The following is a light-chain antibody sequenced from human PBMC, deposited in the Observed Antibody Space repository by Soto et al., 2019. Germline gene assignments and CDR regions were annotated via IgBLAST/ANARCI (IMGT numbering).Light chain of an antibody. J-gene: IGLJ2*01. CDR2: DNN. CDR1: SSNIGNNY. CDR3: GTWDSSLSEGV. V-gene: IGLV1-51*01. Sequence: QSVLTQPPSVSAAPGQKVTISCSGSSSNIGNNYVSWYQQLPGTAPKLLIYDNNKRPSGIPDRFSVSKSGTSATLGITGLQTGDEADYYCGTWDSSLSEGVFGGGTKVTVL.